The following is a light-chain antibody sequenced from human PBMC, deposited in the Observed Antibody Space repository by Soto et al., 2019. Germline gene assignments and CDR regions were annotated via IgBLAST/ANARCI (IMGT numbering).Light chain of an antibody. CDR3: RRCDSSPWT. Sequence: EIVLTQSHATLSLSPVERATLSCRASQSLSSNYLAWYQQNPGQAPRRVIYVASSSATAIPDRSSGSGSGTDFALTISRLEPEDFAVFSCRRCDSSPWTFGQGTKGDIK. CDR2: VAS. V-gene: IGKV3-20*01. CDR1: QSLSSNY. J-gene: IGKJ1*01.